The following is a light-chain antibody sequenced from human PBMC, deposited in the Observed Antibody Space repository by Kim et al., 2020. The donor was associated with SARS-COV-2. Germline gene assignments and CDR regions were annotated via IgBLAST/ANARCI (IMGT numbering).Light chain of an antibody. Sequence: SASVGDRVSITCRASQGISHWLAWYQQKPGKAPKLLIYAASTLQSGVPSRFSGSGSGTDFTLTINGLQPEDFATYYCQKADGAPHTFGQGTKLEI. CDR2: AAS. J-gene: IGKJ2*01. CDR3: QKADGAPHT. CDR1: QGISHW. V-gene: IGKV1D-12*01.